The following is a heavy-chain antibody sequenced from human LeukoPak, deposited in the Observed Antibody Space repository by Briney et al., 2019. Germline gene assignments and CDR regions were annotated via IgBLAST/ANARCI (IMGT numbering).Heavy chain of an antibody. CDR3: AKDSYYYDSSGYYDAFDI. J-gene: IGHJ3*02. CDR2: ILGGAGST. V-gene: IGHV3-23*01. Sequence: PGGSLRLSCAASGFTFSNYSMNWVRQAPGKVLEWVSGILGGAGSTYYADSVKGRFTISRDNSKNTLYLQMNSLRAEDTAVYYCAKDSYYYDSSGYYDAFDIWGQGTMVTVSS. D-gene: IGHD3-22*01. CDR1: GFTFSNYS.